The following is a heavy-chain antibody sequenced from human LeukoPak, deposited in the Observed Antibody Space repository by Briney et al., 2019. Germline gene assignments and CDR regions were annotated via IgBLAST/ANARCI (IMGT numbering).Heavy chain of an antibody. V-gene: IGHV3-30*02. J-gene: IGHJ4*02. CDR2: IRYDGSNK. D-gene: IGHD1-1*01. CDR1: GFTFSSYG. Sequence: PGGSLRLSCAASGFTFSSYGMHWVRQAPGKGLEWVAFIRYDGSNKYYADSVKGRFTISRDNSKNTLYLQMNSLRAEDTAVYYCAKEDRLDVPQLDYWGQGTLVTVSS. CDR3: AKEDRLDVPQLDY.